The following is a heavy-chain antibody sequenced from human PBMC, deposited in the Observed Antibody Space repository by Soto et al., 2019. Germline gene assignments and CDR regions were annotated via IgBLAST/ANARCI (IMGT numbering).Heavy chain of an antibody. J-gene: IGHJ4*02. V-gene: IGHV3-7*01. D-gene: IGHD4-17*01. CDR1: GFTFSNYW. CDR3: ARFYDYGRW. CDR2: IKQDGSEK. Sequence: GGSLRLSCAASGFTFSNYWITWVRQAPGKGLEWVANIKQDGSEKYYVDSVKGRFTISRDNAKNSLYLQMNSLRGEDKAVYYCARFYDYGRWWGQGTLVTVSS.